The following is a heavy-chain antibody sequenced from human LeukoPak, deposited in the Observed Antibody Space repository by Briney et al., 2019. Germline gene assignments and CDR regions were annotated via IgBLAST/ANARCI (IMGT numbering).Heavy chain of an antibody. CDR2: ISGYNGNT. CDR3: ARVEDDYHY. V-gene: IGHV1-18*01. D-gene: IGHD4/OR15-4a*01. Sequence: ASVKVSCKASGYIFRNYGISWVRQAPGQGLEWMGWISGYNGNTNYAQKLQGRVTMTTDTSTSTAYVELRSLRSDDTAVYYCARVEDDYHYWGQGTLVTVSS. J-gene: IGHJ4*02. CDR1: GYIFRNYG.